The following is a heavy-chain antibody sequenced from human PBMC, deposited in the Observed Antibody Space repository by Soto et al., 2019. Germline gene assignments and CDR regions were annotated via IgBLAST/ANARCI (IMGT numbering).Heavy chain of an antibody. CDR3: ATDTYYDFWSGPGV. Sequence: ASVKVSCKVSGYTLTELSMHWVRQAPGKGLEWMGGFDPEDGETIYAQKFQGRVTMTEDTSTDTAYMELSSLRSEDTAVYYCATDTYYDFWSGPGVWGQGTKVTVYS. CDR2: FDPEDGET. V-gene: IGHV1-24*01. J-gene: IGHJ6*02. CDR1: GYTLTELS. D-gene: IGHD3-3*01.